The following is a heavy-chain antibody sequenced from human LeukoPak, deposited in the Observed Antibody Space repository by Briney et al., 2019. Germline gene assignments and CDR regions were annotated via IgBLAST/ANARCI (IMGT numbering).Heavy chain of an antibody. Sequence: SGGSLRLSCAASGSSFNDFAMTWVRQAPGKGLEWVSTFSDSRDSSYYADSVKGRFTVSRDNSKNTLYLQMDSLRAEDTAVYYCARVTGGYYFDYWGQGTLVTVSS. CDR3: ARVTGGYYFDY. CDR1: GSSFNDFA. V-gene: IGHV3-23*01. J-gene: IGHJ4*02. CDR2: FSDSRDSS. D-gene: IGHD7-27*01.